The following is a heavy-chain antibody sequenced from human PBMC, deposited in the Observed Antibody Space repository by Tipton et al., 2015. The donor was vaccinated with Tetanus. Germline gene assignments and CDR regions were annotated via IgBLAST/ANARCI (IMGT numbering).Heavy chain of an antibody. D-gene: IGHD3-10*01. Sequence: TLSLTCTVSGGSISSSSYYWGWIRQPPGKGLEWIGSIYYSGSTYYNPSLKSRVTISVDTSKNQFSLKLSSVTAADTAVYYYARRGAGSGSYYWVGYYYGMDVWGQGTTVTVSS. CDR2: IYYSGST. CDR3: ARRGAGSGSYYWVGYYYGMDV. V-gene: IGHV4-39*01. CDR1: GGSISSSSYY. J-gene: IGHJ6*02.